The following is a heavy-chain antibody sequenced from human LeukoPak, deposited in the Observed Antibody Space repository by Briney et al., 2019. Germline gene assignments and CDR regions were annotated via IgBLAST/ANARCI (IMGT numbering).Heavy chain of an antibody. D-gene: IGHD3-10*01. V-gene: IGHV1-46*01. Sequence: ASVKVSCKASGYSFTSYYMHWVRQAPGQGLEWMGIIDPSGGSTNYAQKFQGRITMTRDTSTSTVYMDLSSLTSEDTAIYYCASLGSGSSPIIDFDYWGQGTLVTV. J-gene: IGHJ4*02. CDR3: ASLGSGSSPIIDFDY. CDR1: GYSFTSYY. CDR2: IDPSGGST.